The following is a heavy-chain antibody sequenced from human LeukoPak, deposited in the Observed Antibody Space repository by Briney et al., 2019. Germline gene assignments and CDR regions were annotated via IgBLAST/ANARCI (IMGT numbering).Heavy chain of an antibody. D-gene: IGHD1-26*01. CDR1: GGSISSYY. V-gene: IGHV4-4*07. J-gene: IGHJ4*02. CDR2: IYTSGST. Sequence: SETLSLTCXXSGGSISSYYWSWIRQPAGKGLEGIGRIYTSGSTNYNASLKSRVSMSVDTSKNQFSLKLSSVTAADTAVLYCARENSGSYREFDYWGQGTLVTVSS. CDR3: ARENSGSYREFDY.